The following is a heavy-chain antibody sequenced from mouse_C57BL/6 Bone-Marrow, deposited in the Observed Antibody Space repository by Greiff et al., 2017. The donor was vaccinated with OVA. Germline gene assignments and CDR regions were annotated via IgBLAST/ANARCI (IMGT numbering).Heavy chain of an antibody. Sequence: EVQLQQSGPVLVKPGASVKMSCKASGYTFTDYYMHWVKQSPGQSLEWIGFINPYNGGTRYNEKFKGKATLTVDKSSSTAYMELNSLTSEDSAVYYCARSENPYSWDMEDWGKGTTVTVSS. CDR2: INPYNGGT. J-gene: IGHJ4*01. D-gene: IGHD4-1*01. CDR1: GYTFTDYY. V-gene: IGHV1-19*01. CDR3: ARSENPYSWDMED.